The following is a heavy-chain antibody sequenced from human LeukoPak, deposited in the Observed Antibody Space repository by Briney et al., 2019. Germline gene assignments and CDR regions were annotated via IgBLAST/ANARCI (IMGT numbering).Heavy chain of an antibody. CDR1: GYTFTSYG. V-gene: IGHV1-18*01. Sequence: ASVKVSCKASGYTFTSYGISWVRQAPGQGLEWMGWISAYNGNTNYAQKLQGRVTMTTDTSTSTAYMELRSLRSDDTAVYYCARDRGLDFWSGYSDSDYWGQGTLVTVSS. D-gene: IGHD3-3*01. CDR2: ISAYNGNT. J-gene: IGHJ4*02. CDR3: ARDRGLDFWSGYSDSDY.